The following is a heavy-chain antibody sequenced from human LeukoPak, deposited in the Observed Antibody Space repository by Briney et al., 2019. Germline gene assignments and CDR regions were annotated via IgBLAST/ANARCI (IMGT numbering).Heavy chain of an antibody. V-gene: IGHV4-61*01. CDR1: GGSVSSGSYY. CDR3: ARESQHLSVGAPYYYYGMDV. Sequence: PSETLSLTCSVSGGSVSSGSYYWSWIRQPPGKGLEWIGDIYYSGSTNYNPSLKSRVTISVDTSKNQFSLKLSSVTAADTAVYSCARESQHLSVGAPYYYYGMDVWGQGTTVTVSS. J-gene: IGHJ6*02. CDR2: IYYSGST. D-gene: IGHD1-26*01.